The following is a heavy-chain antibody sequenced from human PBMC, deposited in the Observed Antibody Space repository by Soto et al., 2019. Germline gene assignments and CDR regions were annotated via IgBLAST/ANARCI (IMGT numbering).Heavy chain of an antibody. CDR1: GYTFTSYG. J-gene: IGHJ6*02. CDR2: ISAYNGNT. CDR3: ARVKYSPPYYYYGMDV. V-gene: IGHV1-18*01. Sequence: AASVKVSCKASGYTFTSYGISWVRQAPGQGLEWMGWISAYNGNTNYAQKLQGRVTMTTDTSTSTAYMELRSLRSDDTAVYYCARVKYSPPYYYYGMDVWGQGTTVTVSS. D-gene: IGHD5-18*01.